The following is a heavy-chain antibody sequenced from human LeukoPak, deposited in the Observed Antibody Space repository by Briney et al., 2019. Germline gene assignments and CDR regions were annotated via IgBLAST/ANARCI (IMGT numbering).Heavy chain of an antibody. J-gene: IGHJ4*02. CDR3: ARVSPVVVVIDY. V-gene: IGHV4-61*02. CDR2: IYTSGST. CDR1: GGSISSGSYY. Sequence: PSETLSLTCTVSGGSISSGSYYWSWIRQPAGKGLEWIGRIYTSGSTNYNPSLKSRVTISVDTSKNQFSLKLSSVTAADTAVYYCARVSPVVVVIDYWGQGTLVTVSS. D-gene: IGHD3-22*01.